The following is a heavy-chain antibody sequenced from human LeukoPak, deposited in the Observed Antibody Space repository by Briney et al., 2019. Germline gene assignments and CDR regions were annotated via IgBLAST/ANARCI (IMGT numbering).Heavy chain of an antibody. CDR3: ASHDCSSTSCAMGY. Sequence: ASVKVSCKASGYTFTSYGISWVRQAPGQGLEWMGWISTYNGNTNYAQKFQGRVTMTTDTSTSTAYMELSSLRSEDTAVYYWASHDCSSTSCAMGYWGQGTLVTVSS. CDR2: ISTYNGNT. V-gene: IGHV1-18*01. CDR1: GYTFTSYG. D-gene: IGHD2-2*01. J-gene: IGHJ4*02.